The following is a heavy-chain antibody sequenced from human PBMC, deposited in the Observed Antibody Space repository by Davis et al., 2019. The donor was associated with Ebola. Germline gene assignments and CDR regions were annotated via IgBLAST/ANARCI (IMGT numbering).Heavy chain of an antibody. D-gene: IGHD1-26*01. CDR1: GFVFSSYV. CDR2: LGLSADT. J-gene: IGHJ4*02. Sequence: GESLKISCAASGFVFSSYVMSWVRRAPGKGLEWVSTLGLSADTYYAASVKGRFTISRDNSKNTLYLQMNSLRAEDTAVYYCAKGGVGATYWGQGTLVTVSS. V-gene: IGHV3-23*01. CDR3: AKGGVGATY.